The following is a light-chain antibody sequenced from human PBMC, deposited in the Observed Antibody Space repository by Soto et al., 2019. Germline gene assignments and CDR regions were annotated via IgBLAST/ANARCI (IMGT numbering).Light chain of an antibody. CDR3: GTWDSSPSVGQ. CDR1: SSNIGNNY. CDR2: DDN. V-gene: IGLV1-51*01. J-gene: IGLJ2*01. Sequence: QSVLTQPPSVSAAPGQKVTISCSGSSSNIGNNYVSWYQQLPGAAPKLLIYDDNRRPSGIPDRFSGSKSGTSATLGITGLQTGDEADYYCGTWDSSPSVGQIGGGTKLTVL.